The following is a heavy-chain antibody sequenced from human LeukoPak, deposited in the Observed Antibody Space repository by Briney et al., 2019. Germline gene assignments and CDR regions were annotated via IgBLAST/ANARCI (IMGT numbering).Heavy chain of an antibody. CDR1: GFTVSSNY. J-gene: IGHJ3*01. V-gene: IGHV3-53*01. Sequence: GGSLRLSCAASGFTVSSNYMSWVRQAPGKGLEWVSVIYSGGSTYYADSVKGRFTISRDNSKNTLYLQLSSLRAEDTAVYYCARTRTSSWYDAFDGGGQGTMVTVSS. CDR2: IYSGGST. CDR3: ARTRTSSWYDAFDG. D-gene: IGHD6-13*01.